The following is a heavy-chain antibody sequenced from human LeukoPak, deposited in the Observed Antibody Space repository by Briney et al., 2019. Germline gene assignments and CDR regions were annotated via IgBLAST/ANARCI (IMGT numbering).Heavy chain of an antibody. J-gene: IGHJ4*02. CDR1: GYTFTSYG. CDR2: ISAYNGNT. Sequence: ASVKVSCKASGYTFTSYGISWVRQAPGQGLEWMGWISAYNGNTNYAQKLQGRVTMTTDTSTSTAYMELRSLRSEDTAVYYCARAIPPPYYDILTGYYPEENPFDYWGQGTLVTVSS. CDR3: ARAIPPPYYDILTGYYPEENPFDY. D-gene: IGHD3-9*01. V-gene: IGHV1-18*01.